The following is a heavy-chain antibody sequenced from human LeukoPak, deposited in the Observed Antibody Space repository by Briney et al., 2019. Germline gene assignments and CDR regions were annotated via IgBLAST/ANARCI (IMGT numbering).Heavy chain of an antibody. CDR3: ARARRFLEWLSIGNWFDP. CDR2: INHSGST. V-gene: IGHV4-34*01. Sequence: KSSETLSLTCAVYGGSFSGYYWSWIRQPPGKGLEWIGEINHSGSTNYNPSLKSRVTISVDTSKNQFSLKLSSVTAADTAVYYCARARRFLEWLSIGNWFDPWGQGTLVTASS. CDR1: GGSFSGYY. D-gene: IGHD3-3*01. J-gene: IGHJ5*02.